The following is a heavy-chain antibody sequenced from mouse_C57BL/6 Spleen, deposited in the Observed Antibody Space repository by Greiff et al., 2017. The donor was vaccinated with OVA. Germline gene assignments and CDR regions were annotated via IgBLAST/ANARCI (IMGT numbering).Heavy chain of an antibody. D-gene: IGHD1-1*01. CDR1: GFSLTSYG. CDR3: ASITTVDYAMDY. CDR2: IWSGGST. J-gene: IGHJ4*01. V-gene: IGHV2-2*01. Sequence: VQLQQSGPGLVQPSQSLSITCTVSGFSLTSYGVHWVRQSPGKGLEWLGVIWSGGSTDYNAAFISRLSISKDNSKSQVFFKMNSLQADDTAIYYCASITTVDYAMDYWGQGTSVTVSS.